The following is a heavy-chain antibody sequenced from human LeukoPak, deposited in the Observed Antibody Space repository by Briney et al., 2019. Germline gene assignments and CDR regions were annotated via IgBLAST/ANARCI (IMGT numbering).Heavy chain of an antibody. CDR1: GFTFSSFW. J-gene: IGHJ4*02. Sequence: GGSLRLSCAASGFTFSSFWMSWVRQAPGEGLEWVANIKQDGGEKYYVDSVKGRFTISRDNAKTSLYLQMNSLRADDTAVYYCARDFRARIAAPFDYWGQGTLVTVSS. D-gene: IGHD6-13*01. CDR2: IKQDGGEK. CDR3: ARDFRARIAAPFDY. V-gene: IGHV3-7*01.